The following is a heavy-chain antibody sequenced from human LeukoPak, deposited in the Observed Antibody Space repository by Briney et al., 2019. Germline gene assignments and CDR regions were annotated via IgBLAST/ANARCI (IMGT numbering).Heavy chain of an antibody. CDR2: ISAYNGNT. Sequence: ASVKVSCKASGYTFTSYGISWVRQAPGQGLEWMGWISAYNGNTNYAQKLQGRVTMTTDTSTSTAYMELRSLRSDDTAVYYCARVPGTTLFGWFDPWGQGTLVTVSS. J-gene: IGHJ5*02. V-gene: IGHV1-18*01. CDR3: ARVPGTTLFGWFDP. D-gene: IGHD1-1*01. CDR1: GYTFTSYG.